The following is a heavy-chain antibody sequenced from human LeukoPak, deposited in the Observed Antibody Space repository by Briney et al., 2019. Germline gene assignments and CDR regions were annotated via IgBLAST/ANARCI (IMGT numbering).Heavy chain of an antibody. J-gene: IGHJ4*02. CDR1: GFTVSSNY. V-gene: IGHV3-53*01. D-gene: IGHD3-10*01. CDR2: IYSGGST. CDR3: ARSGYGSGTRTVPPAFDY. Sequence: PGGSLRLSCAASGFTVSSNYMSWVRPAPGKGLEWVSVIYSGGSTYYADSVQDRFTISRDNSKNTLYLQMNSLRAEDTAVYYCARSGYGSGTRTVPPAFDYWSQGTPVTVSS.